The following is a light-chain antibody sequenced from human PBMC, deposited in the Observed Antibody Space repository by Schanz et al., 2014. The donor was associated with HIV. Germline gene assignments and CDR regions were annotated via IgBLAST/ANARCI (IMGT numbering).Light chain of an antibody. V-gene: IGKV1-39*01. CDR3: QQSYSLPIT. Sequence: DIQMTQSPSSLSASVGDSVTITCRASQSISSYLNWYQQKPGKAPKLLIYAASSLQSGVPSRFSGSGSGTDFTLTISSLQPEDFATYYCQQSYSLPITFGRGTRLEIK. CDR1: QSISSY. J-gene: IGKJ5*01. CDR2: AAS.